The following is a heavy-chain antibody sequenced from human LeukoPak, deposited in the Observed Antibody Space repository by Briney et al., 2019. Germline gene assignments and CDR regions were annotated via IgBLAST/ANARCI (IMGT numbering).Heavy chain of an antibody. V-gene: IGHV3-74*01. CDR2: INSDGSST. J-gene: IGHJ4*02. CDR1: GFTFSSYW. CDR3: ASSPVAGTGDY. Sequence: PGGSLRLSCAASGFTFSSYWMHWVRQAPGKGLVWVSRINSDGSSTSYADSVKGRFTISRDNAKNTLYLQMNSLRAEDTAVYYCASSPVAGTGDYWGQGTLVTVSS. D-gene: IGHD6-19*01.